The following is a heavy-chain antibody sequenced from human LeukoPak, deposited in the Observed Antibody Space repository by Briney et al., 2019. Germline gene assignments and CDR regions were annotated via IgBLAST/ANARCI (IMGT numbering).Heavy chain of an antibody. CDR2: IKRDGSEK. D-gene: IGHD6-13*01. Sequence: GGSLRLSCAVSGFTFSSYWMNWVRQAPGKGLEWVANIKRDGSEKYYVDSVKGRFTISRDNGKSSLYLQMSSLRVEDTAEYYCTRRPYSSSWYYFDYWGQGTLVTVSS. V-gene: IGHV3-7*01. J-gene: IGHJ4*02. CDR3: TRRPYSSSWYYFDY. CDR1: GFTFSSYW.